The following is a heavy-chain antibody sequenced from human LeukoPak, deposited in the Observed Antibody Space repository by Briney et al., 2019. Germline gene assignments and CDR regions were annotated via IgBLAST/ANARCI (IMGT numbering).Heavy chain of an antibody. V-gene: IGHV3-7*05. Sequence: GGSLRLSCAASGLTLSNYWMTWVRPAPAKGLEWVANINQDGSEKNYVDSVKGRFTISRDNAKNSLYLEMNSLRAEDMGVYYCARDSRGYPYWGQGTLVTVSS. J-gene: IGHJ4*02. CDR2: INQDGSEK. CDR1: GLTLSNYW. D-gene: IGHD3-22*01. CDR3: ARDSRGYPY.